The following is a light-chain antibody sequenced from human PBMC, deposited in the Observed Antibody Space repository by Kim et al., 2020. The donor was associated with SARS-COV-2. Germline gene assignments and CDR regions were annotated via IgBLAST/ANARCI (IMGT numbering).Light chain of an antibody. J-gene: IGLJ2*01. CDR2: GKN. V-gene: IGLV3-19*01. CDR3: NSRDNNDNVL. CDR1: SLRTYY. Sequence: VALGQKVRTKGQGDSLRTYYTTWFQQKPGQAPIVVFYGKNNRPSGIPDRFSGSSSGNTASLTITATQAGDEADDYCNSRDNNDNVLFGGGTRLTVL.